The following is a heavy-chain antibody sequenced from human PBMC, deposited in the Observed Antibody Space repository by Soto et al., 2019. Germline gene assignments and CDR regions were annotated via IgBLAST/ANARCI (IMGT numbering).Heavy chain of an antibody. CDR3: AKDLSSGSYSSGWFDP. J-gene: IGHJ5*02. D-gene: IGHD1-26*01. V-gene: IGHV3-53*01. Sequence: PGGSLRLSCAASGFSVSDKYMSCVRQAPGKGLEWVSIIYSGVSTYYADSVKGRLTTSRDNSKNTVYLQMNSLRAEDTAVYYCAKDLSSGSYSSGWFDPWGQGTLVTVSS. CDR2: IYSGVST. CDR1: GFSVSDKY.